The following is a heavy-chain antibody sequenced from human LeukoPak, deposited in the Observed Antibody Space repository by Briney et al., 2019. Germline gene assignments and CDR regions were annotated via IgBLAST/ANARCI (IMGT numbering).Heavy chain of an antibody. CDR2: IIPILGIA. D-gene: IGHD3-22*01. CDR3: ARDTYYDSSGYNNWFDP. CDR1: GGTFSSYA. Sequence: ASVKVSCKASGGTFSSYAISWVRQAPGQGLEWMGRIIPILGIANYAQKSQGRVTITADKSTSTAYMELSSLRSEDTAEYYCARDTYYDSSGYNNWFDPWGQGALVTVSS. J-gene: IGHJ5*02. V-gene: IGHV1-69*04.